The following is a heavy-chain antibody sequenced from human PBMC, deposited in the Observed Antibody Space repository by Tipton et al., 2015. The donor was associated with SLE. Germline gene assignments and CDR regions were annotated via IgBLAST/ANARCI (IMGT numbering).Heavy chain of an antibody. Sequence: SLRLSCAASGFTFSSYAMHWVRQAPGKGLEWVAVISYDGSNKYYADSVKGRFTISRDNSKNTLYLQMNSLRAEDTAVYYCARPRPGDDAFDIWGQGTMATVSS. J-gene: IGHJ3*02. D-gene: IGHD7-27*01. CDR3: ARPRPGDDAFDI. V-gene: IGHV3-30*04. CDR1: GFTFSSYA. CDR2: ISYDGSNK.